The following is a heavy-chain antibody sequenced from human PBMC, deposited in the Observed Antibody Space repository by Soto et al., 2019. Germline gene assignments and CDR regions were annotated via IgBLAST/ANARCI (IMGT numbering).Heavy chain of an antibody. J-gene: IGHJ6*02. CDR1: GASFSGSY. V-gene: IGHV4-34*01. CDR2: INPSGIT. Sequence: QVHLQQWGAGLLKPSETLSLTCAVYGASFSGSYWTWIRQPPGKGLEWIGEINPSGITNYNPSLKSRVTISVDTSKNHFSLKLRSLTAADTAVYYCARGTLGRRLVLPAAIVYYYYGMDVWGQGTTVTVSS. D-gene: IGHD2-2*01. CDR3: ARGTLGRRLVLPAAIVYYYYGMDV.